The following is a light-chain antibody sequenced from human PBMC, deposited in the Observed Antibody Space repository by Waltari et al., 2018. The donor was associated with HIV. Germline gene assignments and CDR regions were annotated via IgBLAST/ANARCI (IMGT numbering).Light chain of an antibody. V-gene: IGLV1-44*01. CDR3: AAWDASLHVV. CDR2: RNH. CDR1: SSNIGTNP. Sequence: QSVLTQPPSASGTLGQGVTISCFGSSSNIGTNPVTWYQHLPGAAPKLIIFRNHQRPSGVPDRFSGSQSGTSAFLTITGLLPGDEATYYCAAWDASLHVVFGGGTQLTVL. J-gene: IGLJ2*01.